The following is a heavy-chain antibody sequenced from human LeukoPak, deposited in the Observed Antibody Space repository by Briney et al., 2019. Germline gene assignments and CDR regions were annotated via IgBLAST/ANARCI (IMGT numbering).Heavy chain of an antibody. J-gene: IGHJ4*02. Sequence: PSQTLSLTCTVSGGSISSGGYYWSWIRQHPGKGLEWIGYIYYSGSTYYNPSLKSRVTISVDTSKNQFSLKLSSVTAADTAVYYCAKDPKYFVVVGFDYWGQGTLVTVSS. D-gene: IGHD2-2*01. CDR3: AKDPKYFVVVGFDY. CDR2: IYYSGST. CDR1: GGSISSGGYY. V-gene: IGHV4-31*03.